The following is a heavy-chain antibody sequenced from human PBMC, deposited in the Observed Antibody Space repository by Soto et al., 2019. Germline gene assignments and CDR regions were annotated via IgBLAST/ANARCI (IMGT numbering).Heavy chain of an antibody. CDR2: IIPFLGVT. Sequence: QVQLVQSGAEVKKPGSSVKVSCKASGGTFSPYTINWVRQAPGQGLEWMARIIPFLGVTNYAQKFQARVTMTPDKSTSTADMELSGLRFEDTAVYYCARDCESSGSTWSFGGFWGRGTLGTVSS. CDR3: ARDCESSGSTWSFGGF. V-gene: IGHV1-69*08. CDR1: GGTFSPYT. J-gene: IGHJ4*02. D-gene: IGHD3-10*01.